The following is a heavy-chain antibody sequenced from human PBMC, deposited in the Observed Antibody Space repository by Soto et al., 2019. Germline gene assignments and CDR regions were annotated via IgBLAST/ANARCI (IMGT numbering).Heavy chain of an antibody. CDR3: ARDQGGDLDY. CDR2: IHFSGET. D-gene: IGHD2-21*01. J-gene: IGHJ4*02. V-gene: IGHV4-31*03. CDR1: GASIGRSGYY. Sequence: QVQLQESGPGLMKPSQTLSLTCTVSGASIGRSGYYWTWIRQHPEKALEWMGHIHFSGETNYNPSLMGRLTMSIDTSTNQFSLNLAAVTAADTAMYYCARDQGGDLDYWGQGTLVTVSS.